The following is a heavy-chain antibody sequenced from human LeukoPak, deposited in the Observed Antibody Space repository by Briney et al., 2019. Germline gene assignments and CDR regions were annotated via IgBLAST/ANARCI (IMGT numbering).Heavy chain of an antibody. V-gene: IGHV1-2*02. Sequence: ASVKVSCKASGYTFTGYYMHWVRQAPGQGLEWMGWINPNSGGTNYAQKFQGRVTMTRDTSISTAYMELSRLRSDDTAVYYCARDVAAGNYYYYYMDVWGKGTTVTVSS. J-gene: IGHJ6*03. D-gene: IGHD6-13*01. CDR2: INPNSGGT. CDR1: GYTFTGYY. CDR3: ARDVAAGNYYYYYMDV.